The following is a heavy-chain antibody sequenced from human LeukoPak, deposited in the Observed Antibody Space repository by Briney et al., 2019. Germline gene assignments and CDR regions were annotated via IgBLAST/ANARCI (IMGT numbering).Heavy chain of an antibody. D-gene: IGHD3-10*01. Sequence: SVKVSCKASGGTFRTYSVTWVRQAPGQGLEWMGGIIPIFGTPNYAQKFQGTVKVTTDDAPGTAYTELSSLRSEDTAVYYCARGPLYGSGASRFDYWGKGTLVTVSS. CDR3: ARGPLYGSGASRFDY. CDR2: IIPIFGTP. V-gene: IGHV1-69*05. J-gene: IGHJ4*02. CDR1: GGTFRTYS.